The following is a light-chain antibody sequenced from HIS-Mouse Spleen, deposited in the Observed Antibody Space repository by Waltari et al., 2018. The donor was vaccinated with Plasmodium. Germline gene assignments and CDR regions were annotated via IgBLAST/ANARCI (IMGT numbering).Light chain of an antibody. J-gene: IGLJ3*02. Sequence: ELTPPPSVSVSPGQTARITCTLPRAITVGSYNIYWYQQKPGSPPRYLLYYYSDSDKGQGSGVPSRFSGSKDASANTGILLISGLQSEDEADYYCMIWPSNASGVFGGGTKLTVL. CDR2: YYSDSDK. V-gene: IGLV5-37*01. CDR3: MIWPSNASGV. CDR1: RAITVGSYN.